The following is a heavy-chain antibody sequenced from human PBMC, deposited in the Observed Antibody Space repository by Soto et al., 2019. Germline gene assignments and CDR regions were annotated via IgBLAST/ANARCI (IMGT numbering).Heavy chain of an antibody. V-gene: IGHV4-39*01. D-gene: IGHD2-21*02. CDR2: IYYSGTT. CDR1: GGSISTSKYY. Sequence: ETLSLTCTGSGGSISTSKYYLGWVRQPPGKGLDWSGNIYYSGTTYYNPSLKSRVTISVDTSKNQFSLKLNSVTAADMAVYYFATVAVPASRHTHSDFGGPGTLVTVYS. J-gene: IGHJ4*01. CDR3: ATVAVPASRHTHSDF.